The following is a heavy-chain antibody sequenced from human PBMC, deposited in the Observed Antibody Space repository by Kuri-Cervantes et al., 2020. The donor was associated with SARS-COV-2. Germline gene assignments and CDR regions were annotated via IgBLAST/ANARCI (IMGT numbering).Heavy chain of an antibody. V-gene: IGHV4-59*01. CDR3: AREGSTRDLGIDY. D-gene: IGHD2-2*01. CDR2: MYYSGSI. Sequence: GSLRLSCAASGFTFSSYSMNWVRQAPGKGLEWIGHMYYSGSINYNPSLKSRVTISVDTSKNQFSLKLSSVTAADTAVYYCAREGSTRDLGIDYWGQGTLVTVSS. J-gene: IGHJ4*02. CDR1: GFTFSSYS.